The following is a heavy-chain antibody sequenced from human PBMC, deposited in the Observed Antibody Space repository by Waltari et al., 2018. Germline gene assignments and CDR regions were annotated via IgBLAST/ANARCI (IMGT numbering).Heavy chain of an antibody. D-gene: IGHD3-22*01. CDR3: AAGDYYDSSGYYGH. CDR2: IKQDGSEK. J-gene: IGHJ4*02. V-gene: IGHV3-7*01. Sequence: EVQLVESGGGLVQPGGSLRLSCAASGFTFSSYWMTWVRQAPGKGLEWVANIKQDGSEKYYVDSVKGRFTISRDNAKNSLYLQMNSLRAEDTAVYYCAAGDYYDSSGYYGHWGQGTLVTVSS. CDR1: GFTFSSYW.